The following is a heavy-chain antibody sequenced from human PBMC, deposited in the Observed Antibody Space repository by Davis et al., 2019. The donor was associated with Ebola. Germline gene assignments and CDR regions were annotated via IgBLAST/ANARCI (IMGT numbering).Heavy chain of an antibody. J-gene: IGHJ3*02. D-gene: IGHD6-13*01. Sequence: GESLKISCAASGFTVSSNYMSWVRQAPGKGLEWVSVIYSGGSTYYADSVKGRFTISRHNSKNTLYLQMNSLRAEDTAVYYCARGGGAAAGPSAFDIWGQGTMVTVSS. CDR3: ARGGGAAAGPSAFDI. CDR1: GFTVSSNY. V-gene: IGHV3-53*04. CDR2: IYSGGST.